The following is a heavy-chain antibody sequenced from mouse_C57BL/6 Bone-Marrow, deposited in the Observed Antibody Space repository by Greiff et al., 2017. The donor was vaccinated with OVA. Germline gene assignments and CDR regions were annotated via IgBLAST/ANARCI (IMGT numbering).Heavy chain of an antibody. CDR2: IDPSDSYT. CDR3: ARGTIYYDSYWYFDV. J-gene: IGHJ1*03. Sequence: QVQLQQPGAELVMPGASVKLSCKASGYTFTSYWMHWVKQRPGQGLEWIGEIDPSDSYTNYNQKFKGKSTLTVDKSSSTAYMQLSSLTSEDSAVYYCARGTIYYDSYWYFDVWGTGTTVTVSS. D-gene: IGHD2-4*01. V-gene: IGHV1-69*01. CDR1: GYTFTSYW.